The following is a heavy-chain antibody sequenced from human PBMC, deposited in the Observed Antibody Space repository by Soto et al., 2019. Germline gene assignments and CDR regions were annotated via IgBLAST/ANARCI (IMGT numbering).Heavy chain of an antibody. CDR1: GGTFSSYA. V-gene: IGHV1-69*13. J-gene: IGHJ5*02. CDR3: GRDGVRDIVGVVAAGGSCFAP. Sequence: SVKVSCKASGGTFSSYAISWVRQAPGQGLEWMGGIIPIFGTANYAQKFQGRVTITADESTSTAYMELSSLRSEDTAVYYCGRDGVRDIVGVVAAGGSCFAPGGKGPRATVPS. CDR2: IIPIFGTA. D-gene: IGHD2-15*01.